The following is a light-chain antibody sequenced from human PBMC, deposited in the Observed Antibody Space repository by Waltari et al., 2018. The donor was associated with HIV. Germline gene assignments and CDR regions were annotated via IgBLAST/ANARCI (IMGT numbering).Light chain of an antibody. V-gene: IGKV1-39*01. J-gene: IGKJ2*01. CDR1: QSISNY. CDR3: EQSYSTIVT. CDR2: GAS. Sequence: DIQLTQSPSSLSAFMGDRVIITCRSSQSISNYLNWYQQKPGKPPKRLIYGASTLQTGTPSRFSGGGSGTDFTLTISTLQPDDLATYCCEQSYSTIVTFGQGTKVDI.